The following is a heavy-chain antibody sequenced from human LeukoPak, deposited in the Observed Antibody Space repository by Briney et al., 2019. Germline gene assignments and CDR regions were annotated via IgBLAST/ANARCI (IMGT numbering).Heavy chain of an antibody. CDR3: ARDPIVVVPAVITTSYYYGMDV. Sequence: PGRSLRLSCAASGFTFSSHAMHWVRQAPGKGLEWVAVISYDGSNKYYADSVKGRFTISRDNSKNTLYLQMNSLRAEDTAVYYCARDPIVVVPAVITTSYYYGMDVWGQGTTVTVSS. V-gene: IGHV3-30-3*01. D-gene: IGHD2-2*01. J-gene: IGHJ6*02. CDR2: ISYDGSNK. CDR1: GFTFSSHA.